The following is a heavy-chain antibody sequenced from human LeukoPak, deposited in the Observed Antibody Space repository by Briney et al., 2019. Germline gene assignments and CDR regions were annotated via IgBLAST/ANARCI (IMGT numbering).Heavy chain of an antibody. CDR2: IWYDGSNK. CDR1: GFTFSSYG. J-gene: IGHJ4*02. D-gene: IGHD2-2*02. CDR3: AKDSPYCSSTSCYSGYFDY. V-gene: IGHV3-33*06. Sequence: GRSLRLSCAASGFTFSSYGMHWVRQAPGKGLEWVAVIWYDGSNKYYADSVKGRFTISRDNSKNTLYLQMNSLRAEDTAVYYCAKDSPYCSSTSCYSGYFDYWGQGTLVTVSS.